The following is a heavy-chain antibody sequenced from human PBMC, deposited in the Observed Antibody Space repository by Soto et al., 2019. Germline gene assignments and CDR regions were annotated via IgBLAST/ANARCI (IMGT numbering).Heavy chain of an antibody. CDR2: IYHSGST. V-gene: IGHV4-38-2*01. J-gene: IGHJ6*02. CDR3: ATAPIYNWNYAYYGMDV. CDR1: VYSLSLGYY. Sequence: SETLSLTCAVSVYSLSLGYYWGWIRQPPGKGLEWIGSIYHSGSTYYNPSLKSRVTISVDTSKNQFSLKLSSVTAADTAVYYCATAPIYNWNYAYYGMDVWGQGTTVTVSS. D-gene: IGHD1-20*01.